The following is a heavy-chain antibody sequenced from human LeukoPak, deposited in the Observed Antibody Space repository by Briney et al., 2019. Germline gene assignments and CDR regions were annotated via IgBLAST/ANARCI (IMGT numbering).Heavy chain of an antibody. Sequence: SETLSLTCTVSGASVSSGSYYWSWIRQPPGKGLEWIGYIYYTGSTDYNPSLKSRVTISVDTSKNQFSLKLTSVTAADTAVYYCARGGWYQDYWGQGTLVTVSS. CDR3: ARGGWYQDY. D-gene: IGHD6-19*01. V-gene: IGHV4-61*01. CDR2: IYYTGST. CDR1: GASVSSGSYY. J-gene: IGHJ4*02.